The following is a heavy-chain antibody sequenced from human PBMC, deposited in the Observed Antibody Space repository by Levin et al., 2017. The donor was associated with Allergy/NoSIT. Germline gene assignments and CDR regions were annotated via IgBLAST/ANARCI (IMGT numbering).Heavy chain of an antibody. Sequence: SLKISCAASGFTFDDYAMHWVRQAPGKGLEWVSGISWNSGSIGYADSVKGRFTISRDNAKNSLYLQMNSLRAEDTALYYCAKGLVVVTAIDAGYAFDIWGQGTRVTVSS. CDR3: AKGLVVVTAIDAGYAFDI. D-gene: IGHD2-21*02. CDR1: GFTFDDYA. V-gene: IGHV3-9*01. J-gene: IGHJ3*02. CDR2: ISWNSGSI.